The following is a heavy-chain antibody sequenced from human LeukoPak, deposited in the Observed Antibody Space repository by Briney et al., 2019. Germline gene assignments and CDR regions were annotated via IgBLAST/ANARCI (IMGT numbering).Heavy chain of an antibody. Sequence: SETLSLTCAVYGGSFSGYYWSWIRQPPGKGLEWIGEINHSGSTNYNPSLKSRVTISVDTSKNQFSLKLSSVTAADTAVYYCARVRSRWKYQLLSYFDYWGQGTLVTVSS. D-gene: IGHD2-2*01. CDR3: ARVRSRWKYQLLSYFDY. J-gene: IGHJ4*02. V-gene: IGHV4-34*01. CDR2: INHSGST. CDR1: GGSFSGYY.